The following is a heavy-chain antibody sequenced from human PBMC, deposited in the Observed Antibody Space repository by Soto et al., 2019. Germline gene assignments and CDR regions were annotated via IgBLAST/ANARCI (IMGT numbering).Heavy chain of an antibody. CDR3: ARGEEKYYDSSGYNWFDP. CDR1: GFTFSSYW. V-gene: IGHV3-7*05. CDR2: IKQDGSEK. Sequence: EVQLVESGGGLVQPGGSLRLSCAASGFTFSSYWMSWVRQAPGKGLEWVANIKQDGSEKYYVDSVKGRFTISRDNAKKSLYLQMNSLRAEDTAVYYCARGEEKYYDSSGYNWFDPWGQGTLVTVSS. D-gene: IGHD3-22*01. J-gene: IGHJ5*02.